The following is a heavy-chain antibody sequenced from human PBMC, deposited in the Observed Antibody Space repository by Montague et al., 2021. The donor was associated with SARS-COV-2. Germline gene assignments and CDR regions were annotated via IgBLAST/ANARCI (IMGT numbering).Heavy chain of an antibody. CDR2: INHGGIT. CDR3: ARGHQGVAMIVVVMIGAEYYFDY. Sequence: SETLSLTCAVYGGSFNDYYWSWIRQPPGKGLEWIGEINHGGITNYSPSLKSRVTISADTSKNQFSLKLKSVTAADTANYYCARGHQGVAMIVVVMIGAEYYFDYWGQGSLVTASS. J-gene: IGHJ4*02. V-gene: IGHV4-34*01. D-gene: IGHD3-22*01. CDR1: GGSFNDYY.